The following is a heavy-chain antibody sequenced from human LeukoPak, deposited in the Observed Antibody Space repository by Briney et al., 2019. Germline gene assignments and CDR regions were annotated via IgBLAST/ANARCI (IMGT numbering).Heavy chain of an antibody. D-gene: IGHD6-13*01. Sequence: SETLSLTCTVSGGSISSYYWSWIRQPPGKGLEWIGYIYYSGSTNYNPSLKSRVTISVDTSKNQFSLKLSSVTAADTAVYYCARTRRGTRVAAAGTMFHPFDYWGQGTLVTVSS. V-gene: IGHV4-59*08. CDR3: ARTRRGTRVAAAGTMFHPFDY. CDR1: GGSISSYY. CDR2: IYYSGST. J-gene: IGHJ4*02.